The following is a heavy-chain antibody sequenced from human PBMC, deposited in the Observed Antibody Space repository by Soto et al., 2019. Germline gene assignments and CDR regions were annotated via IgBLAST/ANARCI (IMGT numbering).Heavy chain of an antibody. CDR2: INNSANT. J-gene: IGHJ5*02. D-gene: IGHD1-7*01. CDR1: GGYISSYY. CDR3: ERGANWNYVGP. V-gene: IGHV4-59*01. Sequence: PSETLSLTCTVSGGYISSYYWSWIRQPPGKGLEWIGYINNSANTKYNPSLKSRVTISADTSRNQFSLKLTSVTAADTAVYYCERGANWNYVGPWGQGTLVTVSP.